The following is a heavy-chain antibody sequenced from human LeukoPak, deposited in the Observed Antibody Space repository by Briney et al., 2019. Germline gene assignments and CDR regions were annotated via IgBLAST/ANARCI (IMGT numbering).Heavy chain of an antibody. CDR1: GYSISSGYY. J-gene: IGHJ5*02. V-gene: IGHV4-38-2*01. CDR3: ARQDGITIFGVDP. Sequence: SETLSLTCAVSGYSISSGYYWDWIRQPPGKGLEWIGSIYHSGSTYYNPSLKSRVTISVDTSKNQFSLKLGSVTAADTAVYYCARQDGITIFGVDPWGQGTLVTVSS. CDR2: IYHSGST. D-gene: IGHD3-3*01.